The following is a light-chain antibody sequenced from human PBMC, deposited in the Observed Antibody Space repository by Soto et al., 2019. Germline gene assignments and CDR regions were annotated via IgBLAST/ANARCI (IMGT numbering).Light chain of an antibody. CDR1: ESVSSSY. CDR3: QQYGSSPRT. Sequence: EIVLTQSPGTLSLSPGDRATLSCRASESVSSSYLAWYQQKPGQAPRLLIYGASSRATAIPDRFSGSGSGTDFTLTISRLEPEDFAVYYYQQYGSSPRTFGQGTKVEIK. J-gene: IGKJ1*01. CDR2: GAS. V-gene: IGKV3-20*01.